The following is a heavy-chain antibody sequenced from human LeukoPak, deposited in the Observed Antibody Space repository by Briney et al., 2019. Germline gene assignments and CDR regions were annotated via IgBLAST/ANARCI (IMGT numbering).Heavy chain of an antibody. J-gene: IGHJ4*02. CDR2: ISSSSSSYI. CDR1: GFTFSTYS. CDR3: ARTYSSAWYFDY. V-gene: IGHV3-21*01. Sequence: PGGSLRLSCAASGFTFSTYSMNWVRQAPGKGLEWVSSISSSSSSYIYYADSVKGRFTISRDHAKNSLYLQMNSLRAEDTAVYYCARTYSSAWYFDYWGQGTLVTVSS. D-gene: IGHD6-19*01.